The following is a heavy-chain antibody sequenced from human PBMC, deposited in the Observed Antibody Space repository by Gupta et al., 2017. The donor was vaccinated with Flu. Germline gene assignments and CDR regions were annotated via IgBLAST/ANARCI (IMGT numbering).Heavy chain of an antibody. CDR2: ISSGSNYI. V-gene: IGHV3-21*01. CDR1: GFTFWSYT. CDR3: ARESGTTSFDY. Sequence: EVPLVESGGGLVNPGGSLRLSCAASGFTFWSYTVNWVRQAPGKGLEWVSTISSGSNYIYYADSVKGRFTLSRDNAKNSLYLQMHSLRAEDTAVYYCARESGTTSFDYCGQGTLVTVSS. D-gene: IGHD1-7*01. J-gene: IGHJ4*02.